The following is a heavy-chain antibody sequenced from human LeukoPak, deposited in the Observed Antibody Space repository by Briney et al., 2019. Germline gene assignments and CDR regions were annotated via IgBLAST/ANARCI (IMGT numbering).Heavy chain of an antibody. V-gene: IGHV4-59*12. CDR1: GGSINNYY. CDR2: IYYSGST. CDR3: ARDGQHL. J-gene: IGHJ5*02. Sequence: SETLSLTCTVSGGSINNYYWSWIRQPPGKGLEWIGYIYYSGSTNYNPSLKSRVTISVDTSKNQFSLKLSSVTAADTAVYYCARDGQHLWGQGTLVSVSS.